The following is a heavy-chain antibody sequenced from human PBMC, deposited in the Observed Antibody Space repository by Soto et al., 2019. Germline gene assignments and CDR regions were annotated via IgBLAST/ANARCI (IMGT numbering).Heavy chain of an antibody. D-gene: IGHD2-21*01. V-gene: IGHV1-18*01. Sequence: QVQLVQSGSEVKKAGSAVKVSCKTSGYTFTTYGISWIRQAPGQGLEWIAWISVYNGDTNYAQNVQGRLSLTTYTLTPTAYLELRSLTSDDTAVYYCARVYCGGDCFSGGDFDYWGQGTLVTVS. J-gene: IGHJ4*02. CDR1: GYTFTTYG. CDR3: ARVYCGGDCFSGGDFDY. CDR2: ISVYNGDT.